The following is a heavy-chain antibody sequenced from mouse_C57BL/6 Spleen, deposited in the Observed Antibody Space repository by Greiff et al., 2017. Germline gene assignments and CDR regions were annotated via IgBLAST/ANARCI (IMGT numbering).Heavy chain of an antibody. CDR1: GYTFTSYW. CDR2: IDPSDSET. J-gene: IGHJ3*01. Sequence: QVQLQQPGAELVRPGSSVKLSCKASGYTFTSYWMHWVKQRPIQGLEWIGNIDPSDSETHYNQKFKDKATLTVDKSSSTAYMQLSSLTSEDSAVYYCARGDSSGQLAYWGQGTLVTVSA. CDR3: ARGDSSGQLAY. V-gene: IGHV1-52*01. D-gene: IGHD3-2*02.